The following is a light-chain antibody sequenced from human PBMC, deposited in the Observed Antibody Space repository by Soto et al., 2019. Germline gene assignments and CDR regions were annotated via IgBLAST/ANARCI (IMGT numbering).Light chain of an antibody. CDR2: GNS. J-gene: IGLJ1*01. V-gene: IGLV1-40*01. CDR3: QSYDSSLSGYV. Sequence: QSVLTQPPSVSGAPGQRVTISFTGSVSNIGAGYDVHWYQQLPGTAPKLLIYGNSNRPSGVPDRFSGSKSGTSASLAITGLQAEDEADYYCQSYDSSLSGYVFGTGTKVTVL. CDR1: VSNIGAGYD.